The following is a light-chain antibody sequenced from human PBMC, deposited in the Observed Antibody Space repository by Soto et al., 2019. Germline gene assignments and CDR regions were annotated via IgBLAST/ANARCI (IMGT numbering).Light chain of an antibody. J-gene: IGLJ2*01. CDR1: TGAVASDNY. V-gene: IGLV7-43*01. CDR3: LLSYSGVRL. CDR2: DTR. Sequence: QTVVTQEPSLTVSPGGTVTLTCASSTGAVASDNYATWLQQKPGQAPRALIYDTRNTHSWTPARFSGSLLGGKAALTLSGAQPEDEAEYYCLLSYSGVRLFGGGTKVTVL.